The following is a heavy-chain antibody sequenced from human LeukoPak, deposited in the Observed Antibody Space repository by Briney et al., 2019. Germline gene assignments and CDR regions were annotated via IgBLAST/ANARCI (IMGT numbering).Heavy chain of an antibody. D-gene: IGHD3-10*01. J-gene: IGHJ4*02. CDR2: INHSGST. Sequence: SETLSLTCAVYGGSFSGYYWSWIRQPPGKGLEWIGEINHSGSTNYNPSLKSRVTISVDTSKNHFSLKLSSVTAADTAVYYCARGVYPSYYYGSGSLVYWGQGTLVTVSS. CDR1: GGSFSGYY. V-gene: IGHV4-34*01. CDR3: ARGVYPSYYYGSGSLVY.